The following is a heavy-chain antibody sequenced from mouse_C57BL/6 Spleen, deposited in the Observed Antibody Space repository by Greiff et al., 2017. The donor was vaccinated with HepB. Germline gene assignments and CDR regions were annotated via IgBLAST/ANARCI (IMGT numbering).Heavy chain of an antibody. J-gene: IGHJ3*01. Sequence: VQLQQPGTELVKPGASVKLSCKASGYTFTSYWMHWVKQRPGQGLEWIGEIDPSDSYTNYNQKFKGKSTLTVDKSSSTAYMQLSSLTSEDSAVYYCARGIDGYYFAYWGQGTLVTVSA. V-gene: IGHV1-69*01. CDR3: ARGIDGYYFAY. CDR1: GYTFTSYW. D-gene: IGHD2-3*01. CDR2: IDPSDSYT.